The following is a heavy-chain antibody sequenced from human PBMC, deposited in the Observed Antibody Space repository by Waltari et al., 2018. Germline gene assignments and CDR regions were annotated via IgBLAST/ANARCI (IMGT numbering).Heavy chain of an antibody. V-gene: IGHV3-23*01. J-gene: IGHJ4*02. Sequence: EVQLLEYGGRLVQMGGSLSLSCDGGGFPCIGSALTRVRRAPGKGLEWVSAISGSGGTTYYADAVKGRFTISRDNSNNTLCLQMNSLRLEDTAIYYCAKNPFYYDASGYGLTDWGQGILVTVSS. D-gene: IGHD3-22*01. CDR3: AKNPFYYDASGYGLTD. CDR2: ISGSGGTT. CDR1: GFPCIGSA.